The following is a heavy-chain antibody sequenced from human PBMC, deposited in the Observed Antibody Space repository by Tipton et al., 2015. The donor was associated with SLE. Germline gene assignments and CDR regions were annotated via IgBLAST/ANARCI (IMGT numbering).Heavy chain of an antibody. J-gene: IGHJ3*02. D-gene: IGHD3-16*01. CDR3: GARGAFDI. Sequence: TLSLTCSVSGASMNSGSYSWHWIRQPAGKALQWLGDIYYSGSTYYTPSLRSRVSISVDTSKNQFSLSLSSVTAADTAVYYCGARGAFDIWGQGTMVTVSS. CDR2: IYYSGST. CDR1: GASMNSGSYS. V-gene: IGHV4-30-4*07.